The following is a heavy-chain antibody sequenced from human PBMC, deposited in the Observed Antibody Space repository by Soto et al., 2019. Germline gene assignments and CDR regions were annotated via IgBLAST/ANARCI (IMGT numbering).Heavy chain of an antibody. CDR3: ARRIAVAPPSYYGMDV. V-gene: IGHV3-33*01. Sequence: QVQLVESGGGVVQPGMSLRLSCAASGFTFSSYGMHWVRQAPGKGLEWVAVIWYDGSNKYYADSVKGRFTMSRDNSKNSLDLQMNSLRAEDTAVYYCARRIAVAPPSYYGMDVWGQGTTVTVSS. CDR2: IWYDGSNK. J-gene: IGHJ6*02. D-gene: IGHD6-19*01. CDR1: GFTFSSYG.